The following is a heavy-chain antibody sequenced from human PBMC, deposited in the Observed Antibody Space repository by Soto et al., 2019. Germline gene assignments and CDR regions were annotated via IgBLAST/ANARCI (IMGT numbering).Heavy chain of an antibody. D-gene: IGHD3-10*01. V-gene: IGHV4-30-2*01. Sequence: SEPLSLTCAVSGGSISSGGYSWSWIRQPPGKGLEWIGYIYHSGSTYYNPSLKSRVTISVDRSKNQFSLKLSSVTAADTAVYYCARVMVRGGIYYFDYWGQGTLVTVSS. CDR2: IYHSGST. CDR3: ARVMVRGGIYYFDY. CDR1: GGSISSGGYS. J-gene: IGHJ4*02.